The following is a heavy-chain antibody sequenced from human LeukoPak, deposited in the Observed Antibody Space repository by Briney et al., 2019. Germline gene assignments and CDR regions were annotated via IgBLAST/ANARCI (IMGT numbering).Heavy chain of an antibody. V-gene: IGHV5-51*01. Sequence: GESLKISCKGSGYSFTSYRIGWVRQMPGKGLEWMGLIYPGDSDTRYSPSFQGQVTISADKSISTAYLQWSSQKPSDTSVCYWASPVNAAGCFDYWDQGALVTVSS. J-gene: IGHJ4*02. D-gene: IGHD6-19*01. CDR2: IYPGDSDT. CDR3: ASPVNAAGCFDY. CDR1: GYSFTSYR.